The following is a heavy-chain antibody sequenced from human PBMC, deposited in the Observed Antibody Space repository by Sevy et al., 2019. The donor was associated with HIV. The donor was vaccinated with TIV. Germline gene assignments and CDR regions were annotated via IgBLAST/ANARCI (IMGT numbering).Heavy chain of an antibody. V-gene: IGHV3-23*01. D-gene: IGHD2-8*01. Sequence: GESLKISCAASGFTFNKYSMSWVRQPPGKGLEWVETLSFGCGEINYADSVQGRFTISRDNSKNSFYLQMNNLRAEDTALYYCAREGCTKPHDYWGQGTLVTVSS. CDR2: LSFGCGEI. J-gene: IGHJ4*02. CDR1: GFTFNKYS. CDR3: AREGCTKPHDY.